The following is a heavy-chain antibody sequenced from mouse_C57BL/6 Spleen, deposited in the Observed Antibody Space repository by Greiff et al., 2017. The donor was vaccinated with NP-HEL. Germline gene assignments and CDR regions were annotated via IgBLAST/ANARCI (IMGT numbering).Heavy chain of an antibody. CDR1: GYTFTDYE. J-gene: IGHJ4*01. CDR3: TILYYGYDEVGYYYAMDY. Sequence: VQLQQSGAELVRPGASVTLSCKASGYTFTDYEMHWVKQTPVHGLEWIGAIDPETGGTAYNQKFKGKAILTADKSSSTAYMELRSLTSEDSAVYYCTILYYGYDEVGYYYAMDYWGQGTSVTVSS. V-gene: IGHV1-15*01. CDR2: IDPETGGT. D-gene: IGHD2-2*01.